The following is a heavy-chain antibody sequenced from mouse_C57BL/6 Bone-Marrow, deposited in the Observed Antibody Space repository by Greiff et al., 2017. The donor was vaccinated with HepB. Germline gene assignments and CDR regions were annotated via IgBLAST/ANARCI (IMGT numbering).Heavy chain of an antibody. J-gene: IGHJ3*01. Sequence: QVQLQQSGAELARPGASVKLSCKASGYTFTSYGISWVKQRTGQGLEWIGEIYPRSGNTYYNEKLKGKATLTAYKSSSTAYMELRSLTSEVSAVYFCARKGITTVVAKGFAYWGQGTLVTVSA. CDR1: GYTFTSYG. V-gene: IGHV1-81*01. CDR3: ARKGITTVVAKGFAY. CDR2: IYPRSGNT. D-gene: IGHD1-1*01.